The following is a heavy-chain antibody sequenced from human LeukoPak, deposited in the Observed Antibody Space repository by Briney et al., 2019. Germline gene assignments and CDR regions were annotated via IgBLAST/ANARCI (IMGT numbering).Heavy chain of an antibody. V-gene: IGHV3-30*04. D-gene: IGHD1-14*01. J-gene: IGHJ4*02. CDR2: ISYDGSNK. Sequence: TGGSLRLSCAASGFTISSYAMNWVRQARGKGLEWVAVISYDGSNKYYADSVKGRFTISRDNSKNTLYLQMNSLRAEDTAVYYCARDKTEGYYFDYWGQGTLVTVSS. CDR3: ARDKTEGYYFDY. CDR1: GFTISSYA.